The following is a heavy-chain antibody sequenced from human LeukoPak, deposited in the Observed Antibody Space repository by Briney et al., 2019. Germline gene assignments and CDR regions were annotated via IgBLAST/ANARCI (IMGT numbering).Heavy chain of an antibody. J-gene: IGHJ4*02. CDR2: IYYSGST. Sequence: ASETLSLTCTVSGGSISSYYWSWIRQPPGKGLEWIGYIYYSGSTNYNPSLKSRVTISVDTSKNQFSLKLSSVTAADTAVYYCARTPRLRYFDWLLPYFDYWGQGTLVTVSS. V-gene: IGHV4-59*01. CDR3: ARTPRLRYFDWLLPYFDY. CDR1: GGSISSYY. D-gene: IGHD3-9*01.